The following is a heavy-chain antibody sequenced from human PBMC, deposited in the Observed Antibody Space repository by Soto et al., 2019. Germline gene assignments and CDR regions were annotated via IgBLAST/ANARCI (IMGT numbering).Heavy chain of an antibody. D-gene: IGHD3-9*01. Sequence: NGSGKSVVDGWFGFVRKKTRKGLEWMGVIYPGDSDTRYSPSFQGHVTISADKSISTAYLQWSTLKASDTAKYYCARLGFEYDTSTPYYTVHHYPGLAVWGHGTTVPVSS. V-gene: IGHV5-51*01. CDR1: GKSVVDGW. CDR2: IYPGDSDT. CDR3: ARLGFEYDTSTPYYTVHHYPGLAV. J-gene: IGHJ6*02.